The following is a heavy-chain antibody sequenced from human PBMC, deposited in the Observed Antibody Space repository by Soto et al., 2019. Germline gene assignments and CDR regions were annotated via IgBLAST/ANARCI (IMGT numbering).Heavy chain of an antibody. D-gene: IGHD3-22*01. CDR1: GGSFSGYY. J-gene: IGHJ4*02. CDR2: INHSGST. V-gene: IGHV4-34*01. Sequence: SETLSLTCAVYGGSFSGYYWSWIRQPPGKGLEWIGEINHSGSTNYNPSLKSRVTLSVDTSKNQFSLKLSSVTAADTAVYYCARSRLITMIVVVVFDYWGQGTLVTVS. CDR3: ARSRLITMIVVVVFDY.